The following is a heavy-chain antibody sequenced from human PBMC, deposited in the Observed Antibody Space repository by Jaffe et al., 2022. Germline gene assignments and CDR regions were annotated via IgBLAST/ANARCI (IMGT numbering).Heavy chain of an antibody. CDR3: AKSRTRTTPTPGDY. CDR2: ISYDGSNK. V-gene: IGHV3-30*18. J-gene: IGHJ4*02. D-gene: IGHD4-17*01. CDR1: GFTFSSYG. Sequence: QVQLVESGGGVVQPGRSLRLSCAASGFTFSSYGMHWVRQAPGKGLEWVAVISYDGSNKYYADSVKGRFTISRDNSKNTLYLQMNSLRAEDTAVYYCAKSRTRTTPTPGDYWGQGTLVTVSS.